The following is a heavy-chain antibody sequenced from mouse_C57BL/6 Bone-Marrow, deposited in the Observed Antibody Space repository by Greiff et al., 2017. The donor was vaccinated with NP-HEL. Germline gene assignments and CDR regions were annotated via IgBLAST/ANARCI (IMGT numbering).Heavy chain of an antibody. CDR1: GFTFSSYA. D-gene: IGHD1-1*01. CDR2: ISDGGSYT. J-gene: IGHJ3*01. CDR3: ARDLGYGSSKFAY. V-gene: IGHV5-4*01. Sequence: VQLVESGGGLVKPGGSLKLSCAASGFTFSSYAMSWVRQTPEKRLEWVATISDGGSYTYYPDNVKGRFTISRDNAKNNLYLQMSHLKSEDTAMYYCARDLGYGSSKFAYWGQGTLVTVSA.